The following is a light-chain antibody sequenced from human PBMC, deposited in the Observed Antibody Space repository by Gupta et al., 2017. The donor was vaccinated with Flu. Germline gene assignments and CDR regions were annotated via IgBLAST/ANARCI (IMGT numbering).Light chain of an antibody. CDR3: GTWDSTVNAGV. Sequence: QSVLTQPPSVSAAPGQKVTISCPGSTTNIGNNYVSWYQQFPGTAPKLLIYNDDQRPSGVPDRFSGSKSDTSATLGITGLQTGDEADYFCGTWDSTVNAGVFGGGTKLTVL. CDR2: NDD. CDR1: TTNIGNNY. J-gene: IGLJ3*02. V-gene: IGLV1-51*01.